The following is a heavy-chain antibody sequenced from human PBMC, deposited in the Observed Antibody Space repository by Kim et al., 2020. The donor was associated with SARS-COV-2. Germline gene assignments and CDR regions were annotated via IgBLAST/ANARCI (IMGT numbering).Heavy chain of an antibody. J-gene: IGHJ4*02. CDR1: GGSFSGYY. D-gene: IGHD3-16*02. Sequence: SETLSLTCAVYGGSFSGYYWSWIRQPPGKGLEWIGEINHSGSTNYNPSLKSRVTISVDTSKNQFSLKLSSVTAADTAVYYCARRDYDYVWGSYRLHQFDYWGQGTLVTVSS. V-gene: IGHV4-34*01. CDR3: ARRDYDYVWGSYRLHQFDY. CDR2: INHSGST.